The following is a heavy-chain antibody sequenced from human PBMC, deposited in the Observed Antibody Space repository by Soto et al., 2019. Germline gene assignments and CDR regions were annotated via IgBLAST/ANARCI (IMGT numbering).Heavy chain of an antibody. D-gene: IGHD5-12*01. CDR2: ISSSSSYI. CDR1: GFTFSSYS. CDR3: ARGMVATSSYNWFDP. Sequence: EVQLVESGGGLVKPGGSLRLSCAASGFTFSSYSMNWVRQAPGKGLEWVSSISSSSSYIYYADSVKGRFTISRDNAKHPLYLQINSLRAEDTAVYYCARGMVATSSYNWFDPWGQGTLVTVSS. V-gene: IGHV3-21*01. J-gene: IGHJ5*02.